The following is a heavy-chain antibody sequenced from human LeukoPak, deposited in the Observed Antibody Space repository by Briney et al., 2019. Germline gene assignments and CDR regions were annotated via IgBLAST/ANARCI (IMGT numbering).Heavy chain of an antibody. D-gene: IGHD1-26*01. V-gene: IGHV4-28*05. J-gene: IGHJ3*02. CDR1: GYSISSSNW. Sequence: SETLSLTCAVSGYSISSSNWWGWIRQPPGKGLEWIGYIYYSGSIHYNPSLKSRVTMSVDTSKNQFSLKLSSVTAVDTAVYYCARNPGGANDAFDIWGQGTMVTVSS. CDR3: ARNPGGANDAFDI. CDR2: IYYSGSI.